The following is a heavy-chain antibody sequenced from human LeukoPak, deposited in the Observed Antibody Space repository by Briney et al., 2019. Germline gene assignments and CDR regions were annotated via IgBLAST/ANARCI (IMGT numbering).Heavy chain of an antibody. Sequence: SETLSLTCAVYGGSFSGYYWSWIRQPPGKGLEWIGEINHSGSTNYNPSLKSRVTISVDTSKNQFSLKLSSVTAADTAVYYCARGVLKYNWNYGAYNWFDPWGQGTLATVSS. CDR1: GGSFSGYY. V-gene: IGHV4-34*01. D-gene: IGHD1-7*01. CDR2: INHSGST. CDR3: ARGVLKYNWNYGAYNWFDP. J-gene: IGHJ5*02.